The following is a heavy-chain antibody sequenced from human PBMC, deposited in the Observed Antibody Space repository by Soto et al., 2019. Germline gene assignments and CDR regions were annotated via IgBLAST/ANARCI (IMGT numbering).Heavy chain of an antibody. D-gene: IGHD4-17*01. Sequence: PSETLSLTCTVSGGSISSGGYYWSWIRQHPGKGLEWIGYIYYSGSTYYNPSLKSRVTISVDTSKNQFSLKLSSVTAADTAVYYCARDHYGDLFFDYWGQGTLVTVYS. CDR3: ARDHYGDLFFDY. CDR2: IYYSGST. V-gene: IGHV4-31*03. J-gene: IGHJ4*02. CDR1: GGSISSGGYY.